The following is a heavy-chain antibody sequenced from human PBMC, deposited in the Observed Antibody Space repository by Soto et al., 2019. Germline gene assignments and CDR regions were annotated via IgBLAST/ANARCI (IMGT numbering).Heavy chain of an antibody. D-gene: IGHD3-3*01. J-gene: IGHJ3*02. Sequence: GGSLRLSCAASGFTFSSYAMSWVRQAPGKGLEWVSGISGSGGSAYYADSVKGRFTISRDSSKNTLYLQMNSLRVEDTAVYYCVKMGDVWSGYYRPGAIVMWGPGTKVTV. CDR3: VKMGDVWSGYYRPGAIVM. CDR2: ISGSGGSA. CDR1: GFTFSSYA. V-gene: IGHV3-23*01.